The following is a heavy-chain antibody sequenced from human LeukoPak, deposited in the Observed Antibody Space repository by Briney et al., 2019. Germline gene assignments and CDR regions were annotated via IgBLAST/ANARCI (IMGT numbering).Heavy chain of an antibody. Sequence: GGSLRLSCVASGFTFSSYSMNWVRQAPGKGLEWVSSISSSSSYIYYADSVKGRFTISRDNAKNSLYLQMNSLRAEDTAVYYCARDGYYYDSSGYSVYYYGMDVWGQGTTVTVSS. D-gene: IGHD3-22*01. V-gene: IGHV3-21*01. CDR3: ARDGYYYDSSGYSVYYYGMDV. CDR2: ISSSSSYI. CDR1: GFTFSSYS. J-gene: IGHJ6*02.